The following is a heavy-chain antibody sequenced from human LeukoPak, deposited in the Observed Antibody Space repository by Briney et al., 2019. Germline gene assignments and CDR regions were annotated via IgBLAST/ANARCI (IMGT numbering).Heavy chain of an antibody. V-gene: IGHV3-7*01. CDR2: IKQDGSEK. Sequence: GGSLRLSCATSGLTFTSYWMTWVRQAPGKGLEWVANIKQDGSEKYYVDSVKGRFTISRDNAKNSLYLQMNSLRAEDTAVYYCARYRIQQWFFDYWGQGTLVTVSS. CDR3: ARYRIQQWFFDY. CDR1: GLTFTSYW. J-gene: IGHJ4*02. D-gene: IGHD5-18*01.